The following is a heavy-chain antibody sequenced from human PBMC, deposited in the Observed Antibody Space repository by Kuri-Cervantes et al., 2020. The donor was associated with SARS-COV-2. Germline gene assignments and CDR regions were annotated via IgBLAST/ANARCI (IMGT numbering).Heavy chain of an antibody. J-gene: IGHJ4*02. Sequence: GGSLRLSCAASGFNFSRTDMHWVRQAPGKGLEWVAVISHDGKNKKCIASGKGRFTISRDNSQNTLYLQMKSLRSEDTAIYYCAKDRVGVHDFWGQGTLVTVSS. V-gene: IGHV3-30*18. CDR1: GFNFSRTD. CDR2: ISHDGKNK. D-gene: IGHD2-21*01. CDR3: AKDRVGVHDF.